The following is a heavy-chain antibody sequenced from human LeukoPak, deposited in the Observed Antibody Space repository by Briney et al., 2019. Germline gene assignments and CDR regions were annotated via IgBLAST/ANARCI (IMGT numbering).Heavy chain of an antibody. D-gene: IGHD3-22*01. J-gene: IGHJ4*02. CDR2: INPSGGST. CDR1: GGTFSSYA. Sequence: GASVKVSCKASGGTFSSYAISWVRQAPGQGLEWMGIINPSGGSTSYAQKFQGRVTMTRDMSTSTVYMELSSLRSEDTAVYYCARGGVTYYYDSSGYYLFDYWGQGTLVTVSS. V-gene: IGHV1-46*01. CDR3: ARGGVTYYYDSSGYYLFDY.